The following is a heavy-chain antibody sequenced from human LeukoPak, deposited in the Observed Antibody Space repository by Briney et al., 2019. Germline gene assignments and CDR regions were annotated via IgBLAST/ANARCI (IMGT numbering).Heavy chain of an antibody. D-gene: IGHD3-22*01. Sequence: GGSLRLSCAASGFTLSSYAMSWVRQAPGKGLEWVSAISGSGGSTYYADSVKGRFTISRDNSKNTLYLQMNSLRAEDTAVYYCAKPPDYYDSSGYYPFDYWGQGTLVTVSS. V-gene: IGHV3-23*01. CDR2: ISGSGGST. CDR3: AKPPDYYDSSGYYPFDY. CDR1: GFTLSSYA. J-gene: IGHJ4*02.